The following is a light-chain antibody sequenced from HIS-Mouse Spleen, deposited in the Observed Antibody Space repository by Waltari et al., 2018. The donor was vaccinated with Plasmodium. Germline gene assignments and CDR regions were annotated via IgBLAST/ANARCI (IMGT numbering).Light chain of an antibody. J-gene: IGLJ2*01. CDR3: YSTDSSGNHRV. CDR1: ALPKKY. V-gene: IGLV3-10*01. Sequence: SYELTQPPSVSVSLGQTARITCPGDALPKKYASWYQQKSGPAPVLVIYEDSKRPSGIPERFSGSSSGTMATLTISGAQVEDEADYYCYSTDSSGNHRVFGGGTKLTVL. CDR2: EDS.